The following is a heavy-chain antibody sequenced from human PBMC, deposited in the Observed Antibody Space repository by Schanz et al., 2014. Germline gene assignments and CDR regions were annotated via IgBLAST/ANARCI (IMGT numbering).Heavy chain of an antibody. CDR2: IGYDGSEK. CDR3: ARGVRIDY. J-gene: IGHJ4*02. V-gene: IGHV3-7*01. D-gene: IGHD3-3*01. Sequence: EVQLVESGGGLVKPGGSLRLSCAASGFTFSSYGMHWVRQAPGKGLEWVANIGYDGSEKYYVDSVKGRFTISRDNAKNSLYLQMNSLTAEDTAVYYCARGVRIDYWGQGTLXTVAS. CDR1: GFTFSSYG.